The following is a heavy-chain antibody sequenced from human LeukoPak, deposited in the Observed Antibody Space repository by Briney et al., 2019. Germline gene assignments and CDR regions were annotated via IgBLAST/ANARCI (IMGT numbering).Heavy chain of an antibody. V-gene: IGHV3-72*01. D-gene: IGHD3-16*01. CDR1: GFTLRDLF. Sequence: PGGSLRLSCTASGFTLRDLFIDWVRQAPGRGLGWIGRSRSKAESYRSEYAATVRGRFTISRDDSKDSVSLQMNSLQTEDTAVYYCRGGFAGRGPSDIWGQGTMVTVSS. CDR3: RGGFAGRGPSDI. CDR2: SRSKAESYRS. J-gene: IGHJ3*02.